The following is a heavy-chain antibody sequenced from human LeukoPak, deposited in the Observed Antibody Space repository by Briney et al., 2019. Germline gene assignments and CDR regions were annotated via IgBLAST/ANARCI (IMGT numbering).Heavy chain of an antibody. Sequence: SVKVSCKASGGTFSSYAISWVRQAPGQGLEWMGRIIPILGIANYAQKFQGRVTITADKSTSTAYMELSSLRSEDTAVYYCARGSIVGATGSFDYWGQGTLVTVSS. CDR2: IIPILGIA. CDR1: GGTFSSYA. D-gene: IGHD1-26*01. J-gene: IGHJ4*02. V-gene: IGHV1-69*04. CDR3: ARGSIVGATGSFDY.